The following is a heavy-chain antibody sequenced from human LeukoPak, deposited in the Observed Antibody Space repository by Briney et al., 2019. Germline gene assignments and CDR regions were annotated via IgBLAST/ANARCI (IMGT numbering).Heavy chain of an antibody. CDR3: AGGQLLSNYFDY. CDR1: GGTLSSYA. V-gene: IGHV1-69*06. CDR2: IIPIFGTA. Sequence: SVKVSCKASGGTLSSYAISWVRQAPGQGLEWMGGIIPIFGTANYAQKFQGRVTITADKSTSTAYMELSSLRSEDTAVYYCAGGQLLSNYFDYWGQGTLVTVSS. D-gene: IGHD2-2*01. J-gene: IGHJ4*02.